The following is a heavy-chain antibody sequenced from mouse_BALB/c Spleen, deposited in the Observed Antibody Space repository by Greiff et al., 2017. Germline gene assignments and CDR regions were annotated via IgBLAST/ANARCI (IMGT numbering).Heavy chain of an antibody. CDR1: GFTFTDYY. Sequence: DVMLVESGGGLVQPGGSLRLSCATSGFTFTDYYMSWVRQPPGKALEWLGFIRNKANGYTTEYSASVKGRFTISRDNSQSILYLQMNTLRAEDSATYYCARDNGYWYFDVWGAGTTVTVSS. CDR3: ARDNGYWYFDV. J-gene: IGHJ1*01. CDR2: IRNKANGYTT. V-gene: IGHV7-3*02.